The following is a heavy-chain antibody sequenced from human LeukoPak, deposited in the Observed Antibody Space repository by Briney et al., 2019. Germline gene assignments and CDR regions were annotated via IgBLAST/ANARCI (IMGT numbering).Heavy chain of an antibody. J-gene: IGHJ5*02. CDR2: IIPIFGTA. D-gene: IGHD5-12*01. Sequence: SVKVSCKASGGTFSSYAISWVRQAPGQGLEWMGGIIPIFGTANYAQKFQGRVTITTDESTSTAYMELSSLRSEDTAVYYCARDPALLKIVATTFGWFDPWGQGTLVTVSS. V-gene: IGHV1-69*05. CDR1: GGTFSSYA. CDR3: ARDPALLKIVATTFGWFDP.